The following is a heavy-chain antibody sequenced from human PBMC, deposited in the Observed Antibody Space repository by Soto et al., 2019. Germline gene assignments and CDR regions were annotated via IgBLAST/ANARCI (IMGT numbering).Heavy chain of an antibody. CDR1: GGPISSGGYY. J-gene: IGHJ3*02. CDR2: IYYSGST. Sequence: TSETLSLTCTVSGGPISSGGYYWSWIRQHPGKGLEWIGYIYYSGSTYYNPSLKSRVTISVDTSKNQFSLKLSSVTAADTAVYYCASSLRFLEWTHAFDIWGQGTMVTVSS. V-gene: IGHV4-31*03. D-gene: IGHD3-3*01. CDR3: ASSLRFLEWTHAFDI.